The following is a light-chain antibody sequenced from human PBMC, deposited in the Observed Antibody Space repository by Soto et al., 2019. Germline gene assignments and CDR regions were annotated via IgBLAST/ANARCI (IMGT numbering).Light chain of an antibody. Sequence: EIVLTQSPGTLSLSPGERATLSCRASQSVSSSYLAWYQQKPGQAPTLLIYGASSRATGLPDRFSGSGSGTDFTLTISRLEPEGFAVYYCLQYGSSPVTFGPGTKVDIK. CDR1: QSVSSSY. V-gene: IGKV3-20*01. J-gene: IGKJ3*01. CDR2: GAS. CDR3: LQYGSSPVT.